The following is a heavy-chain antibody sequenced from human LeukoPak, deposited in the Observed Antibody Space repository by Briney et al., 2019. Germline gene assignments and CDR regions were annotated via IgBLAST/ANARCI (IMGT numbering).Heavy chain of an antibody. CDR2: IYYSGST. CDR3: ARLIILADYYMDV. J-gene: IGHJ6*03. CDR1: GGSISTSNYY. D-gene: IGHD1-26*01. V-gene: IGHV4-39*01. Sequence: SETLSLTCTVSGGSISTSNYYWGWIRQPPGKGLEWIGSIYYSGSTYYNPSLKSRVTISVDTSKNQFSLKLSSVTAADTAVYYCARLIILADYYMDVWGKGTTVTISS.